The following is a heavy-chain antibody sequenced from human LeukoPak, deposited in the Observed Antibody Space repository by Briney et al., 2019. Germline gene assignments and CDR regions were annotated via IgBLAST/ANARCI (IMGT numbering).Heavy chain of an antibody. Sequence: TGGSLRLSCAASGFTFSSYAMHWVRQAPGKGLEGVAVISYDGSNKYYADSVKGRFTISRDNSKNTLYLQMNSLRAEDTAVYYCAGPPRLDYWGQGTLVTVSS. CDR3: AGPPRLDY. V-gene: IGHV3-30*04. CDR2: ISYDGSNK. J-gene: IGHJ4*02. CDR1: GFTFSSYA.